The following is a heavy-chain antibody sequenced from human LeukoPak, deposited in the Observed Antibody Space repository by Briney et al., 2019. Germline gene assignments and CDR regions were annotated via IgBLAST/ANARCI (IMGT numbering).Heavy chain of an antibody. CDR3: ARDSPNWGYDY. CDR1: GGSISSGGYS. D-gene: IGHD7-27*01. CDR2: IYHSGST. V-gene: IGHV4-30-2*01. J-gene: IGHJ4*02. Sequence: SETLSLTCAVSGGSISSGGYSWSWIRQPPGKGLEWIGYIYHSGSTYYNPSLKSRVTISVDRSKNQFSLKLSSVTAADTAVYYSARDSPNWGYDYWGQGTLVTVSS.